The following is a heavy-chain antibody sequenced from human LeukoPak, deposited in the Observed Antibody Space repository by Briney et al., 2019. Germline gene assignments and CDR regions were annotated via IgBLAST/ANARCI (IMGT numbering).Heavy chain of an antibody. CDR3: ARDYYGGNSGY. CDR2: IYHSGST. D-gene: IGHD4-23*01. CDR1: GGSISSGGYY. J-gene: IGHJ4*02. Sequence: PSETLSLTCTVSGGSISSGGYYWSWIRQPPGKGLEWIGYIYHSGSTYYNPSLKSRVTISVDRSKNQFSLKLSSVTAADTAVYYCARDYYGGNSGYWGQGTLVTVSS. V-gene: IGHV4-30-2*01.